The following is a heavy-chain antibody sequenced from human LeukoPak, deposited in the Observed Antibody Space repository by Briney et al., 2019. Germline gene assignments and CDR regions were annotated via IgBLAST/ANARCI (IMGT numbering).Heavy chain of an antibody. Sequence: GGSMRLSCAASGFSFSDYSMHWVRQAPGKGLEWVALIAYDGDNKYYADAVKGRFTISRDNSKNTLFLQMNSLRAEDTAVHYCARGGQYDTSGYYPIDYWGQGTLVTVSS. CDR3: ARGGQYDTSGYYPIDY. V-gene: IGHV3-30*04. D-gene: IGHD3-22*01. CDR1: GFSFSDYS. J-gene: IGHJ4*02. CDR2: IAYDGDNK.